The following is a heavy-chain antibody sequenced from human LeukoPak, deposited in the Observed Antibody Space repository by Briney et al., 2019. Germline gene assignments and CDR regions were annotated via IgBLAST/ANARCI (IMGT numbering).Heavy chain of an antibody. CDR3: AKKGLGFYPSGMDV. V-gene: IGHV3-23*01. CDR1: GFTFSSYA. J-gene: IGHJ6*02. Sequence: PGGSLRLSCAASGFTFSSYAMSWVRQVPGKGLEGVSVISGSGGSTYYADSVKGLFTISRDNSKKTIYLQMNSLRAEDTAVYYCAKKGLGFYPSGMDVWGQGTTVTVSS. D-gene: IGHD1-26*01. CDR2: ISGSGGST.